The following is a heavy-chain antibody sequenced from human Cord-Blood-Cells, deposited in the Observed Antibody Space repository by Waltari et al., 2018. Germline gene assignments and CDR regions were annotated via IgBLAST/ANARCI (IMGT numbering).Heavy chain of an antibody. Sequence: ELQLVESGVGLVKPGGSLGLSWAASVSPVRPNHMTWVRQAPGKGLEWVSVIYSGGSTYYADSVKGRFTISRDNSKNTLYLQMNSLRAEDTAVYYCARDESTVTDYWGQGTLVTVSS. CDR2: IYSGGST. V-gene: IGHV3-66*01. J-gene: IGHJ4*02. CDR1: VSPVRPNH. D-gene: IGHD4-4*01. CDR3: ARDESTVTDY.